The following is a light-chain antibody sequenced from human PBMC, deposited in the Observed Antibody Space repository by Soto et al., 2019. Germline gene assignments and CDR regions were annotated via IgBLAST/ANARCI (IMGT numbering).Light chain of an antibody. V-gene: IGKV3-15*01. CDR3: QQYHIWPSWT. J-gene: IGKJ1*01. Sequence: EIVLTQSPATLSVSLGDSATLSCRASQSVSLSLAWFQMRPGQPPRLLIYGASTRATDIPARFSGSGSGTVFTLTISSLQSEDFAGYFCQQYHIWPSWTFGQGTKVELK. CDR2: GAS. CDR1: QSVSLS.